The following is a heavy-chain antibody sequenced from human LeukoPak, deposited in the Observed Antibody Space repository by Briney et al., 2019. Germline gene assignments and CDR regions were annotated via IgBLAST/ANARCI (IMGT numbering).Heavy chain of an antibody. Sequence: SETLSLTCTVSGGSISSGSYYWGWIRQPPGKGLEWIGSIYYSGSTYYNLSLKSRVTISVDTSKNQFSLKLSSVTAADTAVYYCARQRAVVVPFDYWGQGTLVTVSS. CDR3: ARQRAVVVPFDY. J-gene: IGHJ4*02. V-gene: IGHV4-39*01. CDR1: GGSISSGSYY. D-gene: IGHD3-22*01. CDR2: IYYSGST.